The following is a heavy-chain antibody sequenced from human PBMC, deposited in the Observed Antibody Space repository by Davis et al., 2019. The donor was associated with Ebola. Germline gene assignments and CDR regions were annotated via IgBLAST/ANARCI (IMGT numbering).Heavy chain of an antibody. CDR2: IRYDGSNQ. Sequence: GGSLRLSCAASGFTFSNYGMNWVRQAPGKGLEWVAFIRYDGSNQYSADSVKGRLTISRDDSKNTLYLQMHSLRVEDTAVYYCAKGGSSSWYLFDYWGQGTLVTVSS. V-gene: IGHV3-30*02. CDR1: GFTFSNYG. CDR3: AKGGSSSWYLFDY. J-gene: IGHJ4*02. D-gene: IGHD6-13*01.